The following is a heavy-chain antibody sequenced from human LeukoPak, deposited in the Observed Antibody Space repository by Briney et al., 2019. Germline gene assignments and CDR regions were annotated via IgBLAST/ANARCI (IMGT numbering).Heavy chain of an antibody. CDR1: GFSFSSYG. D-gene: IGHD3-10*01. J-gene: IGHJ4*02. V-gene: IGHV3-30*02. Sequence: PGGSLRLSCAASGFSFSSYGMHWVRLAPGRGLEWVAFIPRDGSYEKYADSVKGRFAISRDNSKNTLDLQMDSLSAEDTAVYYCAKEEGWGVNVFDYWGQGALVTVSS. CDR3: AKEEGWGVNVFDY. CDR2: IPRDGSYE.